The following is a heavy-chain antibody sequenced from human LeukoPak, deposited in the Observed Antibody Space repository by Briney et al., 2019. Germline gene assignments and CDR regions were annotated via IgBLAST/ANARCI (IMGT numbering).Heavy chain of an antibody. D-gene: IGHD3-16*02. CDR3: AGWAFTGGLGELSPLDY. CDR1: GFTFSDYY. V-gene: IGHV3-11*01. Sequence: PGGSLRLSCAASGFTFSDYYMSWIRQAPGKGLEWVSYISSSGSTIYYADSVKGRFTISRDNAKNSLYLRMNSLRAEDTAVYYCAGWAFTGGLGELSPLDYWGQGTLVTVSS. J-gene: IGHJ4*02. CDR2: ISSSGSTI.